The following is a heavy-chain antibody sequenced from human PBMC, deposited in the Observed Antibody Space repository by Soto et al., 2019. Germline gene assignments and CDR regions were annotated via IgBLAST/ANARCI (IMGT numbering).Heavy chain of an antibody. CDR1: GGSFSGYY. CDR3: ARGRSTTIFGVVIIGQNWFDP. V-gene: IGHV4-34*01. CDR2: INHSGST. Sequence: AVYGGSFSGYYWSWIRQPPGKGLEWIGEINHSGSTNYNPSLKSRVTISVDTSKNQFSLKLSSVTAADTAVYYCARGRSTTIFGVVIIGQNWFDPWGQGTLVTVSS. D-gene: IGHD3-3*01. J-gene: IGHJ5*02.